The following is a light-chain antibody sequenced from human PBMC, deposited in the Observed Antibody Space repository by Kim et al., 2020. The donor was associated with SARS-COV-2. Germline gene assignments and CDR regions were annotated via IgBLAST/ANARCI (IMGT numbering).Light chain of an antibody. Sequence: ASVKLTCTLSSGHSTYTITGHQQQPQKGPRYLMKVNGEGSHSKGDGIHDRFSGSTSGAEYYLTISSLQSDDEADYYCQTWGTGIMVFGGGTQLTVL. CDR2: VNGEGSH. CDR1: SGHSTYT. CDR3: QTWGTGIMV. V-gene: IGLV4-69*02. J-gene: IGLJ3*02.